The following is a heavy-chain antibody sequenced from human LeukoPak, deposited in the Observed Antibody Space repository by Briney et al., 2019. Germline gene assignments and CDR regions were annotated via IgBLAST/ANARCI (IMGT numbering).Heavy chain of an antibody. J-gene: IGHJ4*02. CDR3: ARWPGFDY. CDR2: IYHSGST. Sequence: SQTLSLTCAVSGGSISSGGYSWSWIRQPPGKGLEWIGYIYHSGSTYYNPSLKSRVTISVDRSKNQFSLKLSSVTAADTAVHYCARWPGFDYWGQGTLVTVSS. CDR1: GGSISSGGYS. V-gene: IGHV4-30-2*01.